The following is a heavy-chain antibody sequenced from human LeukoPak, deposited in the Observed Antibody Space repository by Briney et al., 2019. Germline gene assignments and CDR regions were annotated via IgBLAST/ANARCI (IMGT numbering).Heavy chain of an antibody. D-gene: IGHD6-19*01. V-gene: IGHV4-38-2*02. CDR2: IYHSGRT. CDR1: GYPISSGYY. J-gene: IGHJ4*02. Sequence: PSETPSLTCTVSGYPISSGYYWGWIRQPPGKGLEWIGSIYHSGRTFYNPSLKSRVTISVDTSKNQLSLTLTSVTAADTAVYYCARVGSGGAWFDFWGQGTLVSVSS. CDR3: ARVGSGGAWFDF.